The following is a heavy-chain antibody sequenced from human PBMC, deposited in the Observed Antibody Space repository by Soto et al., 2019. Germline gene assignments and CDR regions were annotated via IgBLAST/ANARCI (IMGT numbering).Heavy chain of an antibody. CDR2: IIPIFGTA. D-gene: IGHD5-12*01. V-gene: IGHV1-69*12. Sequence: QVQLVQSGAGVKKPGSSVKVSCKASGGTFSSYAISWVRQAPGQGLEWMGGIIPIFGTANYAQKFQGRVTITADESTSTAYVELSSLRSEDTAVYYCARSEMATITFDYWGQGTLVTVSS. J-gene: IGHJ4*02. CDR3: ARSEMATITFDY. CDR1: GGTFSSYA.